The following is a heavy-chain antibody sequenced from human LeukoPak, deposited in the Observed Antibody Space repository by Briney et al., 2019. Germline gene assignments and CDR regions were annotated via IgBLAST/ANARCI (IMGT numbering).Heavy chain of an antibody. Sequence: PGGSLRLSCAASGFTFSNYNMNWVRQAPGKGLEWVSFISRSSGYIYYADAVKGRFTISRDNAKKSLHLQMNSLRAEDTAVYYCAREGADEGKVYWGQGTLVTVSS. V-gene: IGHV3-21*01. CDR1: GFTFSNYN. D-gene: IGHD1-26*01. CDR2: ISRSSGYI. CDR3: AREGADEGKVY. J-gene: IGHJ4*02.